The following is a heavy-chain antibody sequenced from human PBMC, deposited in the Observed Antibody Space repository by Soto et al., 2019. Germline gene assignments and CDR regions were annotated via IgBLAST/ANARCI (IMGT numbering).Heavy chain of an antibody. D-gene: IGHD3-16*01. CDR3: TRGAGAPWVRFDS. CDR1: GYSITSGFY. V-gene: IGHV4-38-2*01. J-gene: IGHJ4*02. CDR2: ISYSAKT. Sequence: LSLTCGVSGYSITSGFYWGWVRQSPGKGLEWIGSISYSAKTFYNPSLASRLSIAVDTSKNQFSLRLTSVTAADTALYYCTRGAGAPWVRFDSWGQGTLVTVSS.